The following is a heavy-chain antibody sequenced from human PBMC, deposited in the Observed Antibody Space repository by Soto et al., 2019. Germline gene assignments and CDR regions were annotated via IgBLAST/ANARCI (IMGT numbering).Heavy chain of an antibody. CDR2: IYYSGST. V-gene: IGHV4-59*01. CDR1: GGSISSYY. Sequence: PSETLSLTCTVSGGSISSYYWSWIRQPPGKGLEWIGYIYYSGSTNYNTSLKSRVIISVDTSKNQFSLKLSSVTAADTAVYYCARDRYYDSSGYYYFDYWGKGTLVTVSS. CDR3: ARDRYYDSSGYYYFDY. J-gene: IGHJ4*02. D-gene: IGHD3-22*01.